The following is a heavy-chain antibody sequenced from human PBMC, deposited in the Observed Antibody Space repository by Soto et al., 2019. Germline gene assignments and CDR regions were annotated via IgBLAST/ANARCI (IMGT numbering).Heavy chain of an antibody. V-gene: IGHV2-5*02. CDR1: GFSLSTSGVG. Sequence: ASGPTLVNPIQTLTLTCTFSGFSLSTSGVGVGWIRQPPGKALEWLALIYWDDDKRYSPSLKSRLTITKDTSKNQVVLTMTNMDPVDTDTEYRAHADWLPDAFDICGQGTMVTV. CDR2: IYWDDDK. J-gene: IGHJ3*02. D-gene: IGHD3-9*01. CDR3: AHADWLPDAFDI.